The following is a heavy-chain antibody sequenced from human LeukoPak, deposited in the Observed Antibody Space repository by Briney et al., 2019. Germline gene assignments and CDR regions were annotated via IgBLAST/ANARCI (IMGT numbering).Heavy chain of an antibody. CDR2: IYYSVTT. J-gene: IGHJ4*02. D-gene: IGHD2-21*01. CDR3: AGYSPDWDFDY. V-gene: IGHV4-4*07. Sequence: PSETLSLTCTVSGVSVTNHYWSWIRQPAGKGLEWIGLIYYSVTTNYNPSLKSRVSMSVDTSKNQFSRKVNSVTAADTAVYYCAGYSPDWDFDYCGQGNLVTVSS. CDR1: GVSVTNHY.